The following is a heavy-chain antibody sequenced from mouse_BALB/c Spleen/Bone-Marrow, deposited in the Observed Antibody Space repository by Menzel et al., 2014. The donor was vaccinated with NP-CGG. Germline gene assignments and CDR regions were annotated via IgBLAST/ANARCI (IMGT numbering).Heavy chain of an antibody. V-gene: IGHV1-7*01. CDR1: GYTFSSYW. D-gene: IGHD1-1*01. J-gene: IGHJ4*01. CDR3: ARYGNFLAMDF. CDR2: ISPTTGYT. Sequence: QVQLKESGAEPAKPGASVKMSCKASGYTFSSYWMHWVKQRPGQGLEWIGYISPTTGYTEYSQKFKDKATLTADKSSSTAYMQLSSLTSEDSAVYYCARYGNFLAMDFWSQGTSVTVSS.